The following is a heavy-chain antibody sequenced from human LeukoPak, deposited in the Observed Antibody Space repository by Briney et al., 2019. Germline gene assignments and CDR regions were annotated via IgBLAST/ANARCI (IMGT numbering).Heavy chain of an antibody. J-gene: IGHJ6*02. V-gene: IGHV7-4-1*02. CDR1: GYTFTSYA. CDR2: INTNTGNP. D-gene: IGHD3-10*01. CDR3: ARDRELVDYYYGMDV. Sequence: ASVKVSCKASGYTFTSYAMNWVRQAPGQGLEWMRWINTNTGNPTYAQGFTGRFVFSLDTSVSTAYLQISSLKAEDTAVYYCARDRELVDYYYGMDVWGQGTTVTVSS.